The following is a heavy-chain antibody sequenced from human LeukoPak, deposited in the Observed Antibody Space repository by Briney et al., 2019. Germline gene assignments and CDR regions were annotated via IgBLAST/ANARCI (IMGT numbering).Heavy chain of an antibody. J-gene: IGHJ4*02. CDR3: AKGWAGYYDILTGYWFDY. V-gene: IGHV3-23*01. CDR2: ISGSGGST. D-gene: IGHD3-9*01. Sequence: PGGSLRLSCAASGFTFSSYAMSWVRQAPGKGLEWVSAISGSGGSTYYADSVKGWFTISRDNSKNTLYLQMNSLRAEDTAVYYCAKGWAGYYDILTGYWFDYWGQGTLVTVSS. CDR1: GFTFSSYA.